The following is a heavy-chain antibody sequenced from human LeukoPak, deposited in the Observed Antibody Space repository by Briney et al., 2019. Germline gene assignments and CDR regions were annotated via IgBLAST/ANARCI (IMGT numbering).Heavy chain of an antibody. Sequence: SETLSLTCTVSGGSISSYYWSWIRQPAGKGLEWIGRIYTSGSTNYNPSLKSRVTMSVDTSKNQFSPKLSSVTAADTAVYYCARSSSGWSQGCFDYWGQGTLVTVSS. D-gene: IGHD6-19*01. V-gene: IGHV4-4*07. CDR3: ARSSSGWSQGCFDY. J-gene: IGHJ4*02. CDR1: GGSISSYY. CDR2: IYTSGST.